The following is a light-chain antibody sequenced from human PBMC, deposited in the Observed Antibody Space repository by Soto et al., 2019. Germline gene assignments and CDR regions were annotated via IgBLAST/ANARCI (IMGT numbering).Light chain of an antibody. CDR3: SSYTSSTANV. CDR1: SSDVGGYNY. Sequence: QSALTQPASVSGSPGQSITISCTGTSSDVGGYNYVSWYQLHPGKAPKLMVYEVSNRPSGVSNRFSGSKSGNTASLTISGLQAEDEAAYYCSSYTSSTANVFGTGTKLTVL. CDR2: EVS. V-gene: IGLV2-14*01. J-gene: IGLJ1*01.